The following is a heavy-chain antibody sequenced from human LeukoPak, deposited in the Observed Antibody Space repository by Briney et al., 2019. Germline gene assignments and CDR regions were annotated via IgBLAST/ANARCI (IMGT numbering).Heavy chain of an antibody. Sequence: PGGSLRLSCAASGFTFSDYYMSWIRQAPGKGLEWVSYITSSSTSTYYGDSVKGRFTISRDNAKNSLYLQMNSLRAEDTAIYYCARDHDFWSGYPVPGFDHWGQGILVTVSS. CDR2: ITSSSTST. CDR1: GFTFSDYY. V-gene: IGHV3-11*06. J-gene: IGHJ4*02. D-gene: IGHD3-3*01. CDR3: ARDHDFWSGYPVPGFDH.